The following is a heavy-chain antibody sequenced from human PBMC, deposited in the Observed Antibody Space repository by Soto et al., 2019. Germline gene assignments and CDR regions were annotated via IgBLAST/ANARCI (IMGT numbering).Heavy chain of an antibody. V-gene: IGHV4-30-4*01. CDR3: ARVVRHSYDYGGIDY. J-gene: IGHJ4*02. CDR2: ISDSGST. CDR1: GGSISSGNYY. D-gene: IGHD5-18*01. Sequence: SATLSLTCTVSGGSISSGNYYWSWIRQPPGKGLEWIVYISDSGSTYYNPSLKSRVTISVDTSKNQFSLKLRSVTAADTAVYYCARVVRHSYDYGGIDYWGQGTLVTVSS.